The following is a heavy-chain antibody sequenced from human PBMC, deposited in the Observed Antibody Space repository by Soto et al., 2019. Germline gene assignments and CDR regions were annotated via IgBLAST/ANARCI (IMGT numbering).Heavy chain of an antibody. CDR3: AREVYCSGGSCYFLDY. CDR1: GYTFTSYG. D-gene: IGHD2-15*01. Sequence: ASVKVSCKXSGYTFTSYGISWVRQAPGQGLEWMGWVSAYNGNTNYAQKLQGRVTMTTDTSTSTAYMELRSLRSDDTAVYYCAREVYCSGGSCYFLDYWGQGTLVTVSS. J-gene: IGHJ4*02. V-gene: IGHV1-18*01. CDR2: VSAYNGNT.